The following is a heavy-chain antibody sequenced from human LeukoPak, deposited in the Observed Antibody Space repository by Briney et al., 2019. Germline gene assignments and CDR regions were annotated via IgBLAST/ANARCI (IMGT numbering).Heavy chain of an antibody. CDR1: GFTFSSYW. J-gene: IGHJ4*02. V-gene: IGHV3-74*01. Sequence: PGGSLRLSCAASGFTFSSYWTHWVRQAPGKGLVWVSRINSDGSSTSYADSVKGRFTISRDNAKNTLYLQMNSLRAEDTAVYYCARDLYSSSFSSSWYTMDYWGQGTLVTVSS. CDR2: INSDGSST. D-gene: IGHD6-13*01. CDR3: ARDLYSSSFSSSWYTMDY.